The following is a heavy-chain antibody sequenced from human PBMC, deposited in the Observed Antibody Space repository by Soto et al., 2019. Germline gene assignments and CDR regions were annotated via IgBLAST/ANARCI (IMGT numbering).Heavy chain of an antibody. Sequence: GESLKISCAASGFTVKTNYTSWVRQAPGRGLEWVSILYTSGSADFADSVKGRFTISSDYSRNTLYLQMNSLRAEDTAVYYCVRDGGGEYPGMDVWGQGTTVTVSS. CDR2: LYTSGSA. D-gene: IGHD2-21*01. J-gene: IGHJ6*02. CDR3: VRDGGGEYPGMDV. V-gene: IGHV3-53*01. CDR1: GFTVKTNY.